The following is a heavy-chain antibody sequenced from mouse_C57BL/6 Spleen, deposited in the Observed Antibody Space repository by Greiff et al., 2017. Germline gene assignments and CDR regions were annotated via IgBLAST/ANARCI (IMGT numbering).Heavy chain of an antibody. D-gene: IGHD2-4*01. J-gene: IGHJ2*01. Sequence: VQLQQSGPELVKPGASVKMSCKASGYTFTDYNMHWVKQSHGKSLEWIGYINPNNGGTSYNQKFKGKATLTVNKSSSTAYMELRSLTSEDSAVYYCARGSIYYDYADYWGQGTTLTVSS. CDR3: ARGSIYYDYADY. CDR2: INPNNGGT. CDR1: GYTFTDYN. V-gene: IGHV1-22*01.